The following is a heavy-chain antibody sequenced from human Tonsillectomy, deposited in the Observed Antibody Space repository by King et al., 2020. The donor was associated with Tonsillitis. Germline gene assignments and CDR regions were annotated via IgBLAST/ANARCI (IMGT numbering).Heavy chain of an antibody. J-gene: IGHJ4*02. CDR1: RFTFSNFW. Sequence: VQLVESGGGLVQPGGSLRLSCAASRFTFSNFWMSWVRQAPGKGREWGANIKQDGSEKYYVDSVKGRFTISRDNAKNSLYLQMNSLRAEDTAVYYCARGFRSSSWYGEFDYWGQGTLVTVSS. D-gene: IGHD6-13*01. CDR2: IKQDGSEK. V-gene: IGHV3-7*01. CDR3: ARGFRSSSWYGEFDY.